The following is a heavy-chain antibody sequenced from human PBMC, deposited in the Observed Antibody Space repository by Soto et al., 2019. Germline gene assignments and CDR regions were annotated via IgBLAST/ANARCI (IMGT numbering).Heavy chain of an antibody. J-gene: IGHJ5*02. D-gene: IGHD3-16*01. CDR3: ARFPWGWFDH. Sequence: PXETLSLTCAVSGGSISSGDYYWSWIRQPPGKGLEWIGYIYYSGSTYYNPSLKSRVTISVDTSKNQFSLKLSSVTVADTAVYYCARFPWGWFDHWGQGTLVTVSS. CDR2: IYYSGST. CDR1: GGSISSGDYY. V-gene: IGHV4-30-4*01.